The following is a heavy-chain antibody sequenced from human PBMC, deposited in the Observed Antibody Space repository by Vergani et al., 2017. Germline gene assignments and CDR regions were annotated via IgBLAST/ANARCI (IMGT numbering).Heavy chain of an antibody. Sequence: QVQLVQSGAEVKKPGSSVKVSCKASGGTFSSYAISWVRQAPGQGLEWMGGIIPIFGTANYAQKFQGRVTITADKSTSTAYMELSSLRSEDTAVYYCARPRSGIGGYYYYGMDVWGQGTTVTVSS. CDR3: ARPRSGIGGYYYYGMDV. J-gene: IGHJ6*02. V-gene: IGHV1-69*06. CDR1: GGTFSSYA. D-gene: IGHD1-26*01. CDR2: IIPIFGTA.